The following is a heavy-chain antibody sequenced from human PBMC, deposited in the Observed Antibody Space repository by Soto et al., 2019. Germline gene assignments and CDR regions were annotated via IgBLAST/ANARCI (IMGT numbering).Heavy chain of an antibody. CDR1: GGSISGYH. Sequence: ASETLSLTCSISGGSISGYHWNWIRQTPGKGVEWIGYFHNSGNPKYSSSLKSRVTISVDMSEKQSSLILTSVTAADTAVYYCARERGYDFWSGYYRPPGYYGMDVWGQGTTVTVSS. V-gene: IGHV4-59*01. CDR2: FHNSGNP. J-gene: IGHJ6*01. CDR3: ARERGYDFWSGYYRPPGYYGMDV. D-gene: IGHD3-3*01.